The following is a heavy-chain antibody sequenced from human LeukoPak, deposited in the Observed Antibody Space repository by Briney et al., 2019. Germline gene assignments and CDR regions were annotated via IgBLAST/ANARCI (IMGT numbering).Heavy chain of an antibody. CDR1: GGSISSSSYY. J-gene: IGHJ4*02. D-gene: IGHD3-10*01. CDR3: ARALLWFGGPFDY. Sequence: SETLSLTCTVSGGSISSSSYYWGWIRQPPGKGLEWIGSIYYSGSTYYNPSLKSRVTISVDTSKNQFSLKLRSVTAADTAVYYCARALLWFGGPFDYWGQGTLVTVSS. CDR2: IYYSGST. V-gene: IGHV4-39*01.